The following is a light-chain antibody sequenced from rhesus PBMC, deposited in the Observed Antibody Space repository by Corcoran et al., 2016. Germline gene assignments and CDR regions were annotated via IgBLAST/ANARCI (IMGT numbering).Light chain of an antibody. V-gene: IGKV1S12*01. CDR1: QNIYSN. CDR2: AAS. CDR3: QHYYGSPYS. Sequence: DIQMTQSPSALSASVGDRVTISCRASQNIYSNLAWYQQKPGKAPKVLVYAASSLQTGIPSRFSGSGTGTDFTLTISSLQPGDSAGYYCQHYYGSPYSFGQGTKVEI. J-gene: IGKJ2*01.